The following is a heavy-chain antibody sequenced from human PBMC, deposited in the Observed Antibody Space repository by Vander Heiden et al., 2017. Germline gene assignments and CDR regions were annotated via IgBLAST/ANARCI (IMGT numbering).Heavy chain of an antibody. CDR2: ISGGGGTT. CDR1: GFTLTNYA. CDR3: AKDTRADIKGCFDY. V-gene: IGHV3-23*01. Sequence: EVQLLASGGGLVQPGGSLRLSCAASGFTLTNYAMSWVRQAPGKGLEWVSTISGGGGTTTYTDFGKGRFTISRDISKNTLYRQMNRMRAEATAIYYCAKDTRADIKGCFDYGGQGPMVTVSS. J-gene: IGHJ4*02.